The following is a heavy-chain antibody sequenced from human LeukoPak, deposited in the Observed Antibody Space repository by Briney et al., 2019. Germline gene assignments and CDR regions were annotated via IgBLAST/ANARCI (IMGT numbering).Heavy chain of an antibody. D-gene: IGHD2-8*01. J-gene: IGHJ4*02. CDR1: GNYW. V-gene: IGHV3-74*01. CDR3: ARDLGYCTSGVCHTRFDY. Sequence: TGGSLRLSCAASGNYWMHWVRQAPGKGLVWVSHINSDGSWTSYADSVKGRFTISKDNAKNTVYLQMNSLRAEDTAVYYCARDLGYCTSGVCHTRFDYWGQGTLVAVSS. CDR2: INSDGSWT.